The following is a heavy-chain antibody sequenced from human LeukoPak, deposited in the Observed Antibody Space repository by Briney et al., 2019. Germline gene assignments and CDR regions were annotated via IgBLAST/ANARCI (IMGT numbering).Heavy chain of an antibody. CDR2: ISGSSSYI. J-gene: IGHJ4*02. Sequence: GGSLRLSCAASGFTFSSYSMNWVRQAPGKGLEWVSSISGSSSYIYYADSVKGRFTISRDNAKNSLYLQMNSLRAEDTAVYYCARDEGGAYIYFWGQGTLVTVSS. V-gene: IGHV3-21*01. D-gene: IGHD1-26*01. CDR1: GFTFSSYS. CDR3: ARDEGGAYIYF.